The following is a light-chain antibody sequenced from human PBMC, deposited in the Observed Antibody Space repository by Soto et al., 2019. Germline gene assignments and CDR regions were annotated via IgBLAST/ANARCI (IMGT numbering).Light chain of an antibody. CDR2: GVS. CDR1: QSVSTN. V-gene: IGKV3-15*01. CDR3: HQHETSPPT. Sequence: IVMTQSPDTLPVSPGERATLSCRASQSVSTNLAWYQHKPGQAPRLLIYGVSTRATGIPDRFSGSGSGTEFTLTISRVESEDFAVYYCHQHETSPPTFGPGTKVDIK. J-gene: IGKJ3*01.